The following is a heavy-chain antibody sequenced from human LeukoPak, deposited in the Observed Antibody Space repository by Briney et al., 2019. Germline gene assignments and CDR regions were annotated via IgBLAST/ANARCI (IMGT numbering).Heavy chain of an antibody. Sequence: SETLSLTCTVSGGSINNYYWSWIRQPAGKGLEWIGRIYTTGSTNYNPSLKSRVTMSIDTSKNQFSLKLSPVTAADTAVYYCATGSSVYYSYYFDYWGQGTLVTVSS. CDR2: IYTTGST. CDR3: ATGSSVYYSYYFDY. CDR1: GGSINNYY. D-gene: IGHD3-22*01. J-gene: IGHJ4*02. V-gene: IGHV4-4*07.